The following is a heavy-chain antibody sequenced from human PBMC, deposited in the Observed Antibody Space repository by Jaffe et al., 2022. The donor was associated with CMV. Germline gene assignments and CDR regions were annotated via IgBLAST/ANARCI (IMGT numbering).Heavy chain of an antibody. Sequence: QVQLQESGPGLVKPSETLSLTCTVSGGSISSYYWSWIRQPPGKGLEWIGYIYYSGSTNYNPSLKSRVTISVDTSKNQFSLKLSSVTAADTAVYYCARAGSWWITMVRGVIEYYYYGMDVWGQGTTVTVSS. V-gene: IGHV4-59*01. D-gene: IGHD3-10*01. J-gene: IGHJ6*02. CDR3: ARAGSWWITMVRGVIEYYYYGMDV. CDR2: IYYSGST. CDR1: GGSISSYY.